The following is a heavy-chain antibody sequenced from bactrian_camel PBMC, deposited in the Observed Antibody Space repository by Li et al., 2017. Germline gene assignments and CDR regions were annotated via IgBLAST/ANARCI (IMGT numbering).Heavy chain of an antibody. Sequence: VQLVESGGGSVQAGGSLRLSCAAPGFTLSSYYMSWVRQAPGKGLEWLSVIYSDGSSYYGDSVKGRFTSSRDNAKNVLYLQMNSLKTEDTAMYYCAAGNCFQAETGMWHMTPAGWGQGTQVTVS. J-gene: IGHJ4*01. V-gene: IGHV3S10*01. CDR1: GFTLSSYY. CDR3: AAGNCFQAETGMWHMTPAG. D-gene: IGHD3*01. CDR2: IYSDGSS.